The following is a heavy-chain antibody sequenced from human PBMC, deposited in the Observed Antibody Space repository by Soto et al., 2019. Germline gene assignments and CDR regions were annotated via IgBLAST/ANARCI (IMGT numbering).Heavy chain of an antibody. J-gene: IGHJ4*02. CDR3: TRDIFRTINTVDF. V-gene: IGHV3-9*01. CDR1: GFDFDDHA. D-gene: IGHD2-21*01. CDR2: ISWNGACI. Sequence: EVQLVESGGGLVQPGRSLRLSCVASGFDFDDHAMSWVRQAPGKGLEWVSGISWNGACIGYANSVRGRFTISRDDAKNSLYLQMNSLRPEDTALYYCTRDIFRTINTVDFWGQGTLVTVSS.